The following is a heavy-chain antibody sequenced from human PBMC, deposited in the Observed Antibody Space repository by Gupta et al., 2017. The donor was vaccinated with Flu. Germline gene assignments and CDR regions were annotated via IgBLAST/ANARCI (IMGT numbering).Heavy chain of an antibody. CDR1: GASISSSSYY. J-gene: IGHJ3*02. Sequence: QVQLQESGPGLVKPSQTLSLTCTVSGASISSSSYYWSWIRQSAGRGLEWIGRISTSGNTDYNPSLRRRLTISIDTSKNQFSLKLNSVTAADTAMYYCAKGRVEDFDAFDIWGQGTVVTVSS. CDR3: AKGRVEDFDAFDI. V-gene: IGHV4-61*02. CDR2: ISTSGNT.